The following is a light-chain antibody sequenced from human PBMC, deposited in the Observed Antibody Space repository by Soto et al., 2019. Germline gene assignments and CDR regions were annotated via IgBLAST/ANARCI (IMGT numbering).Light chain of an antibody. Sequence: IVLTQSPGTLSLSPGERATLSCRASQSVTTQLAWYQQKPGQAPRLIIHGASSRATGVPDRITGSGSGTEFTLTINSLQSEDFAAYYCQQYNNWWTFGQGTKVDIK. CDR1: QSVTTQ. J-gene: IGKJ1*01. V-gene: IGKV3D-15*01. CDR2: GAS. CDR3: QQYNNWWT.